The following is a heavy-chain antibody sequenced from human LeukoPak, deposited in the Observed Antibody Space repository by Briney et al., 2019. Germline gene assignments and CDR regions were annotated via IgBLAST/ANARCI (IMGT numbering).Heavy chain of an antibody. CDR1: GGSFSGYY. J-gene: IGHJ4*02. V-gene: IGHV4-59*01. CDR3: ASGDYGSGSYR. CDR2: IYYSGST. Sequence: SETLSLTCAVYGGSFSGYYWSWIRQPPGKGLEWIGYIYYSGSTNYNPSLKSRVTISVDTSKNQFSLKLSSVTAADTAVYYCASGDYGSGSYRWGQGTLVTVSS. D-gene: IGHD3-10*01.